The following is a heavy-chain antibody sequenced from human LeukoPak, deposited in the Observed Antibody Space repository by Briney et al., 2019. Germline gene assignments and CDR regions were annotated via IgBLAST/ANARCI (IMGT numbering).Heavy chain of an antibody. D-gene: IGHD3-22*01. CDR2: IIPIFGTA. CDR1: GGTFSSYA. CDR3: ARTAETIYYYDSSGYEPTFDY. J-gene: IGHJ4*02. V-gene: IGHV1-69*05. Sequence: ASVKVSCKASGGTFSSYAISWVRQAPGQGLEWMGGIIPIFGTANYAQKSQGRVTITTDESTSTAYMELSSLRSEDTAMYYCARTAETIYYYDSSGYEPTFDYWGQGTLVTVSS.